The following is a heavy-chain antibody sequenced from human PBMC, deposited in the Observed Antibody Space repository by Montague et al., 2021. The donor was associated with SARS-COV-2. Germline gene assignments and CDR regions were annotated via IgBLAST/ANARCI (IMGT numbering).Heavy chain of an antibody. D-gene: IGHD6-19*01. Sequence: RLSCAASGFTSNNYAMHWVRQAPGKGLEWVAIISYDGSNKYYADSVKGRFAISRDNSKNTLYLQMNSLRAEDTAVYYCVRASLIKARIAVAGTTVYWGQGTLVTISS. CDR2: ISYDGSNK. V-gene: IGHV3-30*09. CDR1: GFTSNNYA. CDR3: VRASLIKARIAVAGTTVY. J-gene: IGHJ4*02.